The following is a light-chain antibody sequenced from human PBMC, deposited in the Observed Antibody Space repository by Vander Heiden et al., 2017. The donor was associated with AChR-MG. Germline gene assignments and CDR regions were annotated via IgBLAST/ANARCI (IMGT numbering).Light chain of an antibody. V-gene: IGKV3-20*01. CDR2: GAS. CDR1: QSVSSSY. J-gene: IGKJ1*01. CDR3: QQLGT. Sequence: DIVLTPSPGTLSLSPGERATLSCRASQSVSSSYLAWYQQKPGQAPRLLIYGASSRATGIPERFSGSGSGTDFTLTISRLEPEDFAVYYWQQLGTFGQGTKVEIK.